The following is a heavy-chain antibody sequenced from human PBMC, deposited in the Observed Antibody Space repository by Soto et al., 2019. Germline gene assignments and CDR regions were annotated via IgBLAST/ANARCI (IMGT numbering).Heavy chain of an antibody. Sequence: ASVKVSCKASGYTFTGYYMHWVRQAPGQGLEWMGIINPSGGSTSYAQKFKGRVTMTRDTSTSTVYMELSSLRSEDTAVYYCARVRGGYDHFYYYYYGTEVSGQGTAGTVSS. CDR3: ARVRGGYDHFYYYYYGTEV. J-gene: IGHJ6*02. CDR1: GYTFTGYY. D-gene: IGHD5-12*01. CDR2: INPSGGST. V-gene: IGHV1-46*01.